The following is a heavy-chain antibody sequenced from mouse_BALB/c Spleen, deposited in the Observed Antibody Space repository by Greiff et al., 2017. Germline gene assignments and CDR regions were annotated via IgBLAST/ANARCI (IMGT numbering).Heavy chain of an antibody. Sequence: EVQVVESGGGLVQPGGSLKLSCAASGFTFSSYGMSWVRQTPDKRLELVATINSNGGSTYYPDSVKGRFTISRDNAKNTLYLQMSSLKSEDTAMYYCARDLDYDGYYGYWGQGTTLTVSS. CDR2: INSNGGST. J-gene: IGHJ2*01. CDR1: GFTFSSYG. CDR3: ARDLDYDGYYGY. V-gene: IGHV5-6-3*01. D-gene: IGHD2-3*01.